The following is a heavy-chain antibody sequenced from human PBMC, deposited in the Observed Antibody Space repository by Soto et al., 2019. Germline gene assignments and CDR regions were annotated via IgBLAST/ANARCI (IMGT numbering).Heavy chain of an antibody. CDR1: GGTFSSYT. J-gene: IGHJ5*02. D-gene: IGHD3-3*01. Sequence: QVQLVQSGAEVKKPGSSVKVSCKASGGTFSSYTISWVRQAPGQGLEWMGRIIPILGIANYAQKFQGRVTITADKSPSTAYMELSSLRSEDTAVYYCARTPTRVGFDPWGQGTLVTVSS. CDR2: IIPILGIA. V-gene: IGHV1-69*02. CDR3: ARTPTRVGFDP.